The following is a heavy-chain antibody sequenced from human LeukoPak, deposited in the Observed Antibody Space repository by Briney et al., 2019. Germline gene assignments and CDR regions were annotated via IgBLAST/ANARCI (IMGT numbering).Heavy chain of an antibody. CDR3: AKVGQLYYDFWSGPFDY. J-gene: IGHJ4*02. Sequence: PGRSLRLSCAASGFTFSSYGMHWVRQAPGKGLEWVAVISYDGSNKYYADSVKGRFTISRDNSKNTLYLQMNSLRAEDTAVYYCAKVGQLYYDFWSGPFDYWGQGTLVTVSS. D-gene: IGHD3-3*01. CDR2: ISYDGSNK. CDR1: GFTFSSYG. V-gene: IGHV3-30*18.